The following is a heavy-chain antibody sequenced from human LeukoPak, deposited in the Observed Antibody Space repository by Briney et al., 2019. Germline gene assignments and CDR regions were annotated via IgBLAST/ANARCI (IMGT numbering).Heavy chain of an antibody. J-gene: IGHJ4*02. Sequence: SETLSLTCSVSGDSISLSFYYWGWIRQPPGKALEWIGSVYYSGTTSYNPSLKSRVTISVDMSKNHFSLRLRSVTAADTAMYYCARLRYDSSGYYRYFDYWGQGTLVTVSS. CDR1: GDSISLSFYY. V-gene: IGHV4-39*07. D-gene: IGHD3-22*01. CDR2: VYYSGTT. CDR3: ARLRYDSSGYYRYFDY.